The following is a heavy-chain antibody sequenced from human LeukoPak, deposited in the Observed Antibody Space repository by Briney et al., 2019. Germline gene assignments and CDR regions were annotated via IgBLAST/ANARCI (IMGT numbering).Heavy chain of an antibody. V-gene: IGHV1-46*01. CDR1: GYTFTSYY. D-gene: IGHD4-17*01. CDR3: ARDRSLDYGDPRWFDP. J-gene: IGHJ5*02. CDR2: INPSGGST. Sequence: ASVTVSCKASGYTFTSYYMHWVRQAPGQGLEWMGIINPSGGSTSYAQKFQGRVTMTRDTSTSTVYMELSSLRSEDTAVYYCARDRSLDYGDPRWFDPWGQGTLVTVSS.